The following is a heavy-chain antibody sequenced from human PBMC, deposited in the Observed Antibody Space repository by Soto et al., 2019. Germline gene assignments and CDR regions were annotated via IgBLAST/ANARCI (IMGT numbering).Heavy chain of an antibody. V-gene: IGHV3-53*01. Sequence: EMQLVESGGGLIQPGGSLRLSCAVSGFTVRNSQMNWVRQAPGKGLEWVSVIHSGGDTYYTDSVKGRFTISRDNSKNTLHLQMTSLRVEDTAVYYCARGWITLAEPPFNFWGQGTLVSVSS. D-gene: IGHD6-19*01. J-gene: IGHJ4*02. CDR3: ARGWITLAEPPFNF. CDR1: GFTVRNSQ. CDR2: IHSGGDT.